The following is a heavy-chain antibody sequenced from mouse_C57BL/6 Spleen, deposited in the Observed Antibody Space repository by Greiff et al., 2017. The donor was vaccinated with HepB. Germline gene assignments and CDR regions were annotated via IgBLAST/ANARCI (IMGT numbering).Heavy chain of an antibody. D-gene: IGHD2-5*01. J-gene: IGHJ4*01. Sequence: VQLQQSGPELVKPGASVKISCKASGYSFNGYYMHWVKQSHGNILDWIGYIYPYNGVSSYNQKFKGKATLTVDKSSSTAYMELRSLTSEDSAVYYCARAYYSNYDYYAMDYWGQGTSVTVSS. CDR3: ARAYYSNYDYYAMDY. V-gene: IGHV1-31*01. CDR2: IYPYNGVS. CDR1: GYSFNGYY.